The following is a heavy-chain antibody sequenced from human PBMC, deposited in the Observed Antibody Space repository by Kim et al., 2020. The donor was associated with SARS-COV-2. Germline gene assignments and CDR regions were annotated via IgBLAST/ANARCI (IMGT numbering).Heavy chain of an antibody. CDR1: GFRFTTFE. V-gene: IGHV3-48*03. CDR2: ISSSGSTI. CDR3: ATRVI. J-gene: IGHJ3*02. Sequence: GGSLRLSCAASGFRFTTFEMNWVRQAPGKGLEWVSYISSSGSTIYYADSVKGRFTISRDSAEKSLYLQMNSLRVEDTAVYYCATRVIRGQGTMVTVS.